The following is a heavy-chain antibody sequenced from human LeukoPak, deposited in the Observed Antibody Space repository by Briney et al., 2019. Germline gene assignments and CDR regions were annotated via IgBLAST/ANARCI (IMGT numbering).Heavy chain of an antibody. CDR2: VNPEDSDT. V-gene: IGHV5-51*01. D-gene: IGHD3-10*01. CDR3: AKMRWPRGGRSSFDY. CDR1: GYIFTNHW. J-gene: IGHJ4*02. Sequence: GQPLKISCKASGYIFTNHWVGWVRQVPGKGLEWMGIVNPEDSDTIYSPSFQGQVTISADKSITTAYLQWSILKASDTAMYYCAKMRWPRGGRSSFDYWGQGALVTVSS.